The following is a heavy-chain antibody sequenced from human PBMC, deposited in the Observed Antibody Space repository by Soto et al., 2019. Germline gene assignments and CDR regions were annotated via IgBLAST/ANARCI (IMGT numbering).Heavy chain of an antibody. CDR1: GFTFSNYA. CDR3: AKARYYDSTGYLYYFDY. D-gene: IGHD3-22*01. J-gene: IGHJ4*02. V-gene: IGHV3-23*01. CDR2: ITGSGDYT. Sequence: GSLRLSCAASGFTFSNYAMSWVRQAPGKGLEWVSSITGSGDYTYYADSVKGRFTISRDNSKNTLYLQMNSLRAEDTAVYYCAKARYYDSTGYLYYFDYWGQVTLVTFSS.